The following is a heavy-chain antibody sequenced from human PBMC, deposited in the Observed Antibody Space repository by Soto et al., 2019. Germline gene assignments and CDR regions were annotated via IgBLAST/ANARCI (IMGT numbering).Heavy chain of an antibody. V-gene: IGHV3-15*07. CDR3: TTDQVPNEYYYYGMDV. Sequence: GGSLRLSCAASGFTFSNAWMNWVRQAPGKGLEWVGRIKSKTDGGTTDYAAPVKGRFTISRDDSKNTLYLQMHSLKTEDTAVYYCTTDQVPNEYYYYGMDVWGQGTTVTVSS. D-gene: IGHD1-1*01. CDR1: GFTFSNAW. CDR2: IKSKTDGGTT. J-gene: IGHJ6*02.